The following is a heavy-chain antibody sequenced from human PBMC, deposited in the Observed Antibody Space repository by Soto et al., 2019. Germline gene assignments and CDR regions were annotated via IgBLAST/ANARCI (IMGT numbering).Heavy chain of an antibody. J-gene: IGHJ3*01. Sequence: SEVVSLTCTVSDGSISSSTYFWGWIRQPPGKGLEWIASSYYSGRTHCNPSLESPVTISVDTSKNQFSLRLSSVTAADTAVYYCARHSSGSSSSWSQVWGQGTMVTVSS. V-gene: IGHV4-39*01. D-gene: IGHD6-13*01. CDR2: SYYSGRT. CDR3: ARHSSGSSSSWSQV. CDR1: DGSISSSTYF.